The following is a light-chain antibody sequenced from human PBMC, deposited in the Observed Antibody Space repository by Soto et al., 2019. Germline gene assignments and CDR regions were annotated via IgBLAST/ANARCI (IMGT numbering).Light chain of an antibody. V-gene: IGLV2-11*01. Sequence: QSALTQPRSVSGSPGQSITISCTGTSSDVGGYNYVSWYRQHPGKAPKHMIYDVSKRPSGVPDRFSGSKSGNTASLTNYGLQAEDEADYYCCSYAGSYTHYVFVTGTKPTAL. CDR2: DVS. CDR1: SSDVGGYNY. J-gene: IGLJ1*01. CDR3: CSYAGSYTHYV.